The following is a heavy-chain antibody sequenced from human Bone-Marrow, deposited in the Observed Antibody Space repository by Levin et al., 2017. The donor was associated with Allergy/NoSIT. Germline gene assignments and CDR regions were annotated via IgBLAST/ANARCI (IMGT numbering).Heavy chain of an antibody. CDR1: GYSFTTYW. CDR2: IYPSDSDT. V-gene: IGHV5-51*01. CDR3: ARPLVQYSSSWYFAY. J-gene: IGHJ4*02. Sequence: PGGSLRLSCKASGYSFTTYWIAWVRQMPGKGLEYMGIIYPSDSDTRYNPSFEGQVTISADKSISTAYLQWNSLKASDTAIYYCARPLVQYSSSWYFAYWGRGTLVTVSS. D-gene: IGHD2-2*01.